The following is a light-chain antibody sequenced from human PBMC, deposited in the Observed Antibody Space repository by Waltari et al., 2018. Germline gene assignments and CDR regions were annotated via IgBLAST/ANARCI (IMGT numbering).Light chain of an antibody. CDR2: GAS. CDR3: QQYNQWPLT. V-gene: IGKV3-15*01. Sequence: EIVMTQSPATLSVSRGGSATVSCRASLSIDDSLAWYQQKPGQPPRRLIHGASTRDTGIPVRFSGSGSGTDFTLTITGLQSEDFAVYFCQQYNQWPLTFGRGTKVEIK. CDR1: LSIDDS. J-gene: IGKJ4*01.